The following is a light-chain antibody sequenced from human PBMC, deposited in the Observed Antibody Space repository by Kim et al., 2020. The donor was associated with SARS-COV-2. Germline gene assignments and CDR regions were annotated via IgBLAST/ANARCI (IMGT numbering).Light chain of an antibody. CDR3: QQTYCPPRT. Sequence: DIQMTQSPSSLSASVGDRVTITCRATQNISNYLNWYQQKPGKAPNLLIYGASNLHSGVPSRFSGSGSGTDFTLSVSSLQPEDFATYHCQQTYCPPRTFGQGTKLEI. CDR1: QNISNY. CDR2: GAS. V-gene: IGKV1-39*01. J-gene: IGKJ2*01.